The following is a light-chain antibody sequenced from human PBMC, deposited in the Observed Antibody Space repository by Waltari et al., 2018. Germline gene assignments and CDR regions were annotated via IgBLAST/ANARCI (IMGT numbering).Light chain of an antibody. CDR2: LAS. J-gene: IGKJ2*01. CDR3: QQYKSYSA. V-gene: IGKV1-5*03. Sequence: DIQMTQSPSTLSASVGDRVTISCRASQSISNWLAWYHQRPGKAPKLLIYLASTLEIGVPSRFSGSGSGTEFTLTISSLQPDDFATYYCQQYKSYSAFGQGTKLEIK. CDR1: QSISNW.